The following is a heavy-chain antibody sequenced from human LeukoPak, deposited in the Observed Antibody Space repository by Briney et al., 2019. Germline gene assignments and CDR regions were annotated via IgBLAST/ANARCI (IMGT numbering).Heavy chain of an antibody. CDR3: ARDNEHTWIQLWSHYYDYYYYYGMDV. CDR1: GFTFSSYW. J-gene: IGHJ6*02. CDR2: INSDGSST. Sequence: GGSLRLSCAASGFTFSSYWMHWVRQAPGKGLVWVSRINSDGSSTSYADSVKGRFTISRDNAKNTLYLQMNSLRAEDTAVYYCARDNEHTWIQLWSHYYDYYYYYGMDVWGQGTTVTVSS. D-gene: IGHD5-18*01. V-gene: IGHV3-74*01.